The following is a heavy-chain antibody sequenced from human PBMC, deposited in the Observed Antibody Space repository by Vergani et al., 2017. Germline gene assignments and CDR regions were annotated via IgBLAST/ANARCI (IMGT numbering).Heavy chain of an antibody. J-gene: IGHJ4*02. Sequence: QVQLQESGPGLVTPSETLSLTCTVPGGSISSYYWSWIRQPPGKGLEWVGYNYYSGSTNYNPSLKSRGTISVDTSKNQFSLKLSSVTAAYTAVYYCARVHSANWAYFDYWGQGTLVTVSS. CDR2: NYYSGST. D-gene: IGHD7-27*01. CDR3: ARVHSANWAYFDY. V-gene: IGHV4-59*01. CDR1: GGSISSYY.